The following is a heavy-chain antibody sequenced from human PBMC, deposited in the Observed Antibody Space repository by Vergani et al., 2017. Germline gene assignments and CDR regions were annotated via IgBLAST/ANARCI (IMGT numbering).Heavy chain of an antibody. Sequence: QVQLVQSGAEVKKPGASVKVSCKASGYTFTSHDINWVRQATGQGLEWMGWMNPNSGNTGYAQKFQGRVTMTRNTSISTAYMELSSLRSEDTAVYYCATIGYRRWGYYFDYWGQGILVTVSS. D-gene: IGHD2-2*02. J-gene: IGHJ4*02. CDR2: MNPNSGNT. CDR1: GYTFTSHD. V-gene: IGHV1-8*01. CDR3: ATIGYRRWGYYFDY.